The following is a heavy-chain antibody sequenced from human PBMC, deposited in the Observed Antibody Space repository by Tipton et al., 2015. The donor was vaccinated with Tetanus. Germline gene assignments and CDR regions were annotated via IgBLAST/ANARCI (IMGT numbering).Heavy chain of an antibody. J-gene: IGHJ5*02. CDR1: GGSISNYY. CDR3: ARSHVFRLTLFGEEIPRSGRFDP. CDR2: ICYSGDT. D-gene: IGHD3-3*01. V-gene: IGHV4-59*01. Sequence: LVKPTETLSLTCTVSGGSISNYYWNWIRQSPGKGLEWLGNICYSGDTDYNPSLQSRATISLDTAKNHFSLRLNSVTAADTAVYYCARSHVFRLTLFGEEIPRSGRFDPWGQGTLVTVSS.